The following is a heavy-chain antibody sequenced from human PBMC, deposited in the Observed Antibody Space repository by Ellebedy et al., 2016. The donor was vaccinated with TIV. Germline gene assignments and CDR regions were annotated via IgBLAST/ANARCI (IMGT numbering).Heavy chain of an antibody. Sequence: PGGSLRLSCAASGFTFDDYGMSWVRQAPGKGLEWVSGINWNGGSTGYADSVKGRFTISRDNAKNSLYLQINSLRVEDTALYYCARRAGGGTYLDSWGQGTLVTVSS. CDR1: GFTFDDYG. CDR3: ARRAGGGTYLDS. V-gene: IGHV3-20*04. CDR2: INWNGGST. J-gene: IGHJ4*02. D-gene: IGHD3-16*01.